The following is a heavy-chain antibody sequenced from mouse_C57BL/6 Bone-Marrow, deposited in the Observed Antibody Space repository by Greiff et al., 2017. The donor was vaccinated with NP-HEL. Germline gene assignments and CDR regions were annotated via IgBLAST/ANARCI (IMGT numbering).Heavy chain of an antibody. Sequence: EVKVVESGGGLVKPGGSLKLSCAASGFTFSDYGMHWVRQAPEKGLEWVAYISSGSSTIYYADTVKGRFTISRDNAKNTLFLQMTSLRSEDTAMYYCARLRSQLVWYFDVWGTGTTVTVSS. CDR1: GFTFSDYG. CDR3: ARLRSQLVWYFDV. V-gene: IGHV5-17*01. CDR2: ISSGSSTI. J-gene: IGHJ1*03.